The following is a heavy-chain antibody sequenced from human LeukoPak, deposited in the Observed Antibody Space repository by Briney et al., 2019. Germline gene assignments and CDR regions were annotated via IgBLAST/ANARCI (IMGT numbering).Heavy chain of an antibody. V-gene: IGHV3-30*01. CDR1: GFNFNVYI. CDR2: VSHDGNNK. CDR3: AREAFSSRWN. D-gene: IGHD6-13*01. Sequence: GRSLRLSCEASGFNFNVYIMYWVRQAPGKGLEWVAVVSHDGNNKSFADSVKGRFTISRDNSKSTVYLQMNNLRREDTGVYYCAREAFSSRWNWGQGTLVTVSS. J-gene: IGHJ4*02.